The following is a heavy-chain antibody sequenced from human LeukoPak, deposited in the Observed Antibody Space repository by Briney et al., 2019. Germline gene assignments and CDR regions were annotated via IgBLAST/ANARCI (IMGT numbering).Heavy chain of an antibody. D-gene: IGHD3-10*01. CDR3: ARVTYYYGSGSYY. V-gene: IGHV4-4*02. CDR1: GASISSSNW. Sequence: AGTLSLTCTVSGASISSSNWWSWVRQPPGKGLEWIGEIYHSGGTNYNPSLKSRVTISVDKPKNQFSLKLTSVTAADTAVYYCARVTYYYGSGSYYWGQGTLVTVSS. CDR2: IYHSGGT. J-gene: IGHJ4*02.